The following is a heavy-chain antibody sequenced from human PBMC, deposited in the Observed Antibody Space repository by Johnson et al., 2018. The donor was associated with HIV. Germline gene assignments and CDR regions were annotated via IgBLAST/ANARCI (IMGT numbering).Heavy chain of an antibody. CDR3: AKEAITREVDS. D-gene: IGHD1-14*01. Sequence: QVQLVESGGGVVQPGRSLRLSCAASGFTFSNYGMHWVRQAPGKGLAWVAAIWFDGRHKYYADSVKGRVTISRDNSKNTLYLQMNSLRGEDTAVYYCAKEAITREVDSWGQGTMVTVSS. J-gene: IGHJ3*02. CDR1: GFTFSNYG. V-gene: IGHV3-33*06. CDR2: IWFDGRHK.